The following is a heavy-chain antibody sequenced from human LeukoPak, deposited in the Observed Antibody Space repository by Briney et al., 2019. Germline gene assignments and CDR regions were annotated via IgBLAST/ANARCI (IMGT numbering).Heavy chain of an antibody. CDR2: LSASGSST. J-gene: IGHJ4*02. CDR1: GFTFSSYA. Sequence: GGSLRLSCAASGFTFSSYAMSWVRQAPGKGLEWVSALSASGSSTYYADSVKGRFTISRDNSKNTVYLQMNSLRAADTAAYYCAKPGRVGPPTYFDYWGQGTLVTVSS. D-gene: IGHD1-26*01. CDR3: AKPGRVGPPTYFDY. V-gene: IGHV3-23*01.